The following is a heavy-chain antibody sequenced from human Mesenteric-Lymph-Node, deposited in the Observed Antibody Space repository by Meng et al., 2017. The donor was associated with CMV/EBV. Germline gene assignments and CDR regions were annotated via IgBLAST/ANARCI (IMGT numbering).Heavy chain of an antibody. D-gene: IGHD3-3*01. CDR1: GGSFSGYY. Sequence: SETLSLTCAVYGGSFSGYYWSWIRQPPGKGLEWIGEINHSGSTNYNPSLKSRVTISVDTSKNQFSLKLSSVTAADTAVYYCARIVITIFGVIIADNHYYGMDVWGQGTTVTVSS. CDR3: ARIVITIFGVIIADNHYYGMDV. CDR2: INHSGST. J-gene: IGHJ6*02. V-gene: IGHV4-34*01.